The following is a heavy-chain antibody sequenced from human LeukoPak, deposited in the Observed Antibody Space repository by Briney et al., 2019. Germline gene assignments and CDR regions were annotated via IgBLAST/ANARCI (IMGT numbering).Heavy chain of an antibody. D-gene: IGHD2-15*01. CDR3: AKGAWYYSFDY. J-gene: IGHJ4*02. Sequence: GGSLRLSCAASGFTFGDYAMHWVRQAPGKGLEWVSGISWNSGNIGYADSVKGRFTISRDNAKNSLYLQMNSLRAEDTALYYCAKGAWYYSFDYWGQGTLVTVSS. CDR1: GFTFGDYA. V-gene: IGHV3-9*01. CDR2: ISWNSGNI.